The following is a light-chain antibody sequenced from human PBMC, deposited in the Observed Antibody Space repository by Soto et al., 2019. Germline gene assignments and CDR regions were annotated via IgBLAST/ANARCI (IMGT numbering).Light chain of an antibody. J-gene: IGKJ1*01. CDR2: GAS. CDR1: KSVSSNH. Sequence: ESVLTQSPGTLSLSPGERATLSCRASKSVSSNHLAWYQQKRGQPPRLLIYGASSRATGTPGRFSGSGSGTDFTLTITRLEPEDFAVYYCQQYGSSPQTFGQGTKVEIK. CDR3: QQYGSSPQT. V-gene: IGKV3-20*01.